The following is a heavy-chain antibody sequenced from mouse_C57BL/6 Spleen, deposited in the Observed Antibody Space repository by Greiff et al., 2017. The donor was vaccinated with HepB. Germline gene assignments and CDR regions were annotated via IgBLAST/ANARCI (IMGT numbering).Heavy chain of an antibody. J-gene: IGHJ2*01. CDR2: IYPGSGNT. CDR3: ARSGERWGYFDY. Sequence: QVQLKESGPELVKPGASVKISCKASGYSFTSYYIHWVKQRPGQGLEWIGWIYPGSGNTKYNEKFKGKATLTADTSSSTAYMQLSSLTSEDSAVYYCARSGERWGYFDYWGQGTTLTVSS. CDR1: GYSFTSYY. D-gene: IGHD3-1*01. V-gene: IGHV1-66*01.